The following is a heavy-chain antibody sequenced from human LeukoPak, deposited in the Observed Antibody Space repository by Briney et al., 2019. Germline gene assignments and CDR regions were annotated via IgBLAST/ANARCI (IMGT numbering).Heavy chain of an antibody. CDR1: GFTFSSYG. Sequence: PGGSLRLSCAASGFTFSSYGMHWVRQAPGKGLEWVAFIRYDGSNKYYADSVKGRFTISRDNSKNTLYLQMNSLRAEDTAVYYCAKDRAGSPTYYYYYMDVWGKETTVTVSS. V-gene: IGHV3-30*02. J-gene: IGHJ6*03. CDR2: IRYDGSNK. CDR3: AKDRAGSPTYYYYYMDV. D-gene: IGHD1-26*01.